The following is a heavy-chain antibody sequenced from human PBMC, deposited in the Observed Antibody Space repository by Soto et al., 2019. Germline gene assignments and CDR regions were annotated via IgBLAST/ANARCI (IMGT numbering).Heavy chain of an antibody. J-gene: IGHJ4*02. CDR2: IYHSGST. D-gene: IGHD6-13*01. CDR1: GGSISSGDYY. Sequence: SATLSLTCTVSGGSISSGDYYWSWVRQPPGKGLEWIGEIYHSGSTNSNPSLKSRVTISVDKSKNQFSLKLSSVTAADTAVYYCAREAPGTSYFDCWGRGTQVTVSS. V-gene: IGHV4-4*02. CDR3: AREAPGTSYFDC.